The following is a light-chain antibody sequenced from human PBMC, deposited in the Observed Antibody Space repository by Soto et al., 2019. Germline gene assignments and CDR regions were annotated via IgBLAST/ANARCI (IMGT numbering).Light chain of an antibody. CDR3: QQYNNWPRT. J-gene: IGKJ1*01. V-gene: IGKV3-15*01. CDR2: GAS. Sequence: EIVMTQSPATLSVSPGERATLSCRASQSVSSNLAWYQQKPGQAPRLLIYGASTRATGIPARFSGSGSGTEFTLTISSLQSEDCAVYYCQQYNNWPRTFGQGTQV. CDR1: QSVSSN.